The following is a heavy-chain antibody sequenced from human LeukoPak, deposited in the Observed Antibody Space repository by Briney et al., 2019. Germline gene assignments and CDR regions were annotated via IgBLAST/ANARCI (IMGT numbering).Heavy chain of an antibody. J-gene: IGHJ5*02. CDR2: IRYDGSNK. Sequence: PGGSLRLSCTASGFTFNSYGMHWVRQAPGKGLEWVAFIRYDGSNKYSADSVKGRFTISRDNAKNSLYLQMNSLRAEDTAVYYCARRRIRSFWFDPWGQGTLVTVSS. D-gene: IGHD1-14*01. V-gene: IGHV3-30*02. CDR3: ARRRIRSFWFDP. CDR1: GFTFNSYG.